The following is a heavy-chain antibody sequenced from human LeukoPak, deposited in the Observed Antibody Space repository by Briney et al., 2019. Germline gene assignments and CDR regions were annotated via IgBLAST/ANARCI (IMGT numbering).Heavy chain of an antibody. V-gene: IGHV1-18*01. CDR1: GYGFTSYV. J-gene: IGHJ4*02. CDR2: ISAESGNT. Sequence: ASWKVSCKASGYGFTSYVMTWFRQVPGQGLEWVGWISAESGNTKYADDLQGRVTMTRDTSTSTVYMELRSLTSEDAAVYYCASDKDWDLDYWGQGTRVTVSS. D-gene: IGHD1-26*01. CDR3: ASDKDWDLDY.